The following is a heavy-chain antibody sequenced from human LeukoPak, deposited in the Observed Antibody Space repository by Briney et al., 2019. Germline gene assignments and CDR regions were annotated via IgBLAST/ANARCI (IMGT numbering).Heavy chain of an antibody. CDR2: IYTSGST. J-gene: IGHJ6*02. D-gene: IGHD3-3*01. CDR3: ARDHAVFGAYYGMDV. Sequence: KPSETLSLTCTVSGGSISSYYWSWIRQPAGKGLEWIGRIYTSGSTNYNPSLKSRVTMSVDTSKNQFSLKLSSVTAADTAVYYCARDHAVFGAYYGMDVWGQGTTVTVSS. V-gene: IGHV4-4*07. CDR1: GGSISSYY.